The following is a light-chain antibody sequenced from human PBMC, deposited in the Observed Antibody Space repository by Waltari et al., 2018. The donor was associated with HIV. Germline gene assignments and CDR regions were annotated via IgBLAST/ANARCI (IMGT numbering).Light chain of an antibody. CDR1: QSVRSN. CDR3: QQYNNWPPYT. J-gene: IGKJ2*01. Sequence: EIVMTQYPATLSVSPGERATPSCRASQSVRSNLAWYQQKPGQAPRLLIYGASTRATGIPARFSGSGSGTEFTLTISSLQSEDFAVYYCQQYNNWPPYTFGQGTKLEIK. V-gene: IGKV3-15*01. CDR2: GAS.